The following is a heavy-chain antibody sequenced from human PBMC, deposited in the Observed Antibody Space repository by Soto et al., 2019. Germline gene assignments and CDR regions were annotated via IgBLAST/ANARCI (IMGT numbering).Heavy chain of an antibody. Sequence: QVQLVESGGGVVQPGRYLRLSCAASGFTLSSYGMHWVRQAPGKGLEWVAIIWYGGSNKYYEESVKGRFTSSRDNSKNTLYLQMNSLRADDTAVYYCARYSYARGPFDYWGQGTLVTVSS. D-gene: IGHD5-18*01. J-gene: IGHJ4*02. V-gene: IGHV3-33*01. CDR1: GFTLSSYG. CDR2: IWYGGSNK. CDR3: ARYSYARGPFDY.